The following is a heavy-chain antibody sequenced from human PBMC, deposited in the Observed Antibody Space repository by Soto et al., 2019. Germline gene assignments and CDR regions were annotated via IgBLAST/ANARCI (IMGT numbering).Heavy chain of an antibody. CDR2: ISGSGGVT. Sequence: EVELLESGGGLVQPGGSLRLSCVASGFTFKNYDMMWIRQAPGKGLEWVSGISGSGGVTYYADSVKGRFTISRDNSKNTLYPQMNSLSAEDTAIYYCAKNRQFRSYYESAGHYDNWGQGTLVTVSS. CDR1: GFTFKNYD. J-gene: IGHJ4*02. CDR3: AKNRQFRSYYESAGHYDN. V-gene: IGHV3-23*01. D-gene: IGHD3-10*01.